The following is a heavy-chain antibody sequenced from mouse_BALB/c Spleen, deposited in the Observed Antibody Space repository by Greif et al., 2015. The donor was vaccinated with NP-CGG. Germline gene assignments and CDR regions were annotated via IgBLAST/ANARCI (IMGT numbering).Heavy chain of an antibody. CDR2: IFPGTGTT. CDR1: GYTFTSYW. J-gene: IGHJ3*01. V-gene: IGHV1S132*01. CDR3: ARNYRYDPFAY. D-gene: IGHD2-14*01. Sequence: VKLQESGAELVKPGASVKLSCKTSGYTFTSYWIQWVKQRPGQGLGWIGEIFPGTGTTYYNEKFKGKATLTIDTSSSTAYMQLSSLTSEDSAVYFCARNYRYDPFAYWGQGTLVTVSA.